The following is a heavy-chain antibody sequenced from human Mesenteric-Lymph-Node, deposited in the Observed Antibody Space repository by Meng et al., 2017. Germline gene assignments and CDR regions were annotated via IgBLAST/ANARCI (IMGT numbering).Heavy chain of an antibody. CDR1: GNNLTAYY. V-gene: IGHV1-2*06. CDR3: ALCGGDCYIADY. Sequence: QVQLVESGAEVKKPGASVKVSCKASGNNLTAYYIHWLRQAPGQGLEWMGRINTNSGGTNYAQKFQGRITMTRDMSISTANMELSSLRSDDTAMYYCALCGGDCYIADYWGQGTLVTVSS. CDR2: INTNSGGT. D-gene: IGHD2-21*02. J-gene: IGHJ4*02.